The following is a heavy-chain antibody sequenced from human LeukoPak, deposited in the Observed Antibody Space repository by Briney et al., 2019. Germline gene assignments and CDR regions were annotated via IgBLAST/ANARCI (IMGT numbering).Heavy chain of an antibody. V-gene: IGHV4-59*08. J-gene: IGHJ4*02. Sequence: SETLSLTCTASGGSISSYYWSWIRQPPGKGLEWIGYIYYSGSNNYNPSLKSRVTISVDTSKNQFSLKLSSVTAADTAVYYCARLPLWGQGTMITVSS. CDR1: GGSISSYY. CDR2: IYYSGSN. CDR3: ARLPL.